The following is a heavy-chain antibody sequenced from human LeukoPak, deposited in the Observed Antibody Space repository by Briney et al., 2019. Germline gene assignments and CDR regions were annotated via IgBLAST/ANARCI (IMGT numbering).Heavy chain of an antibody. CDR2: IFHSGST. V-gene: IGHV4-38-2*02. D-gene: IGHD3-9*01. Sequence: SETLSLTCNVSGFSLTIGYFWGWIRQPPGKGLEWIGSIFHSGSTYFNPSLKSRVTISVDTSKNQFSLKLGSVTAADTAVYYCARHGRVKGYFDWLFGITRNLNAFDIWGQGTMVTVSS. CDR1: GFSLTIGYF. J-gene: IGHJ3*02. CDR3: ARHGRVKGYFDWLFGITRNLNAFDI.